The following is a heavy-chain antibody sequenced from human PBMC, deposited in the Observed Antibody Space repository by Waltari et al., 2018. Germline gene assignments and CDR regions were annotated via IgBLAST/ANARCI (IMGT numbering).Heavy chain of an antibody. CDR2: ISGSGGST. D-gene: IGHD2-21*01. CDR1: GFTFSSYA. J-gene: IGHJ5*02. Sequence: EVQLVESGGGLVQPGGSLRLSCAASGFTFSSYAMSWVRQAPGKGLEWVSAISGSGGSTYYADSVKGRFTISRDNSKITLYLQMNSLRAEDTALYYCAKDGGSVVIEINWFDPWGQGTLVTVSS. V-gene: IGHV3-23*04. CDR3: AKDGGSVVIEINWFDP.